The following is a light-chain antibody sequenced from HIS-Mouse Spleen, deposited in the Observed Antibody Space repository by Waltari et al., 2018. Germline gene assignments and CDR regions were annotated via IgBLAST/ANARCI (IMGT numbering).Light chain of an antibody. CDR2: DNN. CDR3: GTWDSSLSAYV. J-gene: IGLJ1*01. Sequence: QSVLTQPPSVSAAPGQKVTIPCSGSSPNLGNNYVSWYQQLPGTAPKLLIYDNNKRPSGIPDRFSGSKSGTSATLGITGLQTGDEADYYCGTWDSSLSAYVFGTGTKVTVL. CDR1: SPNLGNNY. V-gene: IGLV1-51*01.